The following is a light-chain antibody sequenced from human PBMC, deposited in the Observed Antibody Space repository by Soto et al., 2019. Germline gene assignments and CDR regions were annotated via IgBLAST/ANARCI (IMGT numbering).Light chain of an antibody. CDR2: SNY. Sequence: QSVLTQPPSASGTPGQRVTISCSGGTFNIGSNTVNWYQQLPGTAPKLLIYSNYQRPSGVPDRFSAYKSGTSASLAISGLQSEDEADYYCATWDDTLNGRVVFGGGTKVTVL. V-gene: IGLV1-44*01. J-gene: IGLJ2*01. CDR1: TFNIGSNT. CDR3: ATWDDTLNGRVV.